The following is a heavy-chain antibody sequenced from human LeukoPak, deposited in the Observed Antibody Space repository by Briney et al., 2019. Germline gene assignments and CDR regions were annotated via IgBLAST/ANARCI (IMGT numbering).Heavy chain of an antibody. CDR1: GGSIFGHY. Sequence: SETLSLTCTVSGGSIFGHYFNWIRQPPGKGLEWIGEINARGDTNYNPSLKSRVTMSVDTSKNQFSLRLTSMIAADTAVYYCARGQVPAARGYNWFDPWGQGTLVTVSS. CDR2: INARGDT. D-gene: IGHD2-2*01. CDR3: ARGQVPAARGYNWFDP. J-gene: IGHJ5*02. V-gene: IGHV4-34*01.